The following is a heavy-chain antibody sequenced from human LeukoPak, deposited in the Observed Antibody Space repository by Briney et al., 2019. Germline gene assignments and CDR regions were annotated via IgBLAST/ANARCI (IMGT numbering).Heavy chain of an antibody. D-gene: IGHD3-3*01. Sequence: SETLSLTCAVYGGSFSGYYWSWIRQPPGKGLEWIGEINHSGSTNYNPSLKSRVTISVDTSKNQFSLKLSSVTAADTAVYYCARVKYDFWSGYFLDFDYWGQGTLVTVSS. V-gene: IGHV4-34*01. CDR1: GGSFSGYY. CDR3: ARVKYDFWSGYFLDFDY. CDR2: INHSGST. J-gene: IGHJ4*02.